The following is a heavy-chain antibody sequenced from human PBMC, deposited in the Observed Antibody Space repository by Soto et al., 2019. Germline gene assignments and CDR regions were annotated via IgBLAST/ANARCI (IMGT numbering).Heavy chain of an antibody. D-gene: IGHD2-2*01. Sequence: HPGGSLRLSCAASGFTFSSYAMSWVRQAPGKGLEWVSAISGSGGSTYYADSVKGRFTISRDNSKNTLYLQMNSLRAEDTAVYYCAKDRSAARFYYYYGMDVWGQGTTVTVSS. V-gene: IGHV3-23*01. CDR2: ISGSGGST. CDR3: AKDRSAARFYYYYGMDV. J-gene: IGHJ6*02. CDR1: GFTFSSYA.